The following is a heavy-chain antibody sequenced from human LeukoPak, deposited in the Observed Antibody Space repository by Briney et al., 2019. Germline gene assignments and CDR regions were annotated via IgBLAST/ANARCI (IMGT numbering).Heavy chain of an antibody. D-gene: IGHD6-19*01. CDR1: GFTFSSYG. CDR2: IWYDGSNK. V-gene: IGHV3-33*06. CDR3: AKDSTYSSGWPHYFDY. J-gene: IGHJ4*02. Sequence: PGGSLRLSCAASGFTFSSYGMHWVRQAPGKGLEWVAVIWYDGSNKYYADSVKGRFTTSRDNSKNTLYLQMNSLRAEDTAVYYCAKDSTYSSGWPHYFDYWGQGTLVTVSS.